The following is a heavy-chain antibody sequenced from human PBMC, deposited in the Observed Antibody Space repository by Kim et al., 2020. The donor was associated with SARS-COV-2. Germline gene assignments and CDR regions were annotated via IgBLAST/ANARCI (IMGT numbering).Heavy chain of an antibody. Sequence: SASYAKKFQSRVTMTRDRSTSTVYMELSSLRSEDAAVYYCARAEELWPNHWGQGTLVTVSS. CDR2: SA. CDR3: ARAEELWPNH. D-gene: IGHD5-18*01. J-gene: IGHJ5*02. V-gene: IGHV1-46*01.